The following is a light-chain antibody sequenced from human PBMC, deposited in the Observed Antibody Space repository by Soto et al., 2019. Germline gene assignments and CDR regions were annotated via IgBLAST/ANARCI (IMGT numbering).Light chain of an antibody. J-gene: IGLJ1*01. CDR2: DVS. CDR1: SSDVGGYNY. CDR3: NSYTSSTSLYV. Sequence: QSALNQPASVSGSPGQSITISCTGTSSDVGGYNYVSWYQQHPGKAPKLMIYDVSNRPSGVSNRFSGSKSGNTASLTISGLQAEDEADYFCNSYTSSTSLYVFGTGTKVTVL. V-gene: IGLV2-14*03.